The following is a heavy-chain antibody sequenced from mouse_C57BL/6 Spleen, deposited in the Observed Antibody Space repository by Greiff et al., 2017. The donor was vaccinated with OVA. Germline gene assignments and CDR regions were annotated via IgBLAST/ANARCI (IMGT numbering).Heavy chain of an antibody. D-gene: IGHD6-1*01. CDR1: GFTFSSYC. CDR3: ARHASGSFDY. Sequence: EVMLVESGGDLVKPGGSLQLSCAASGFTFSSYCMSWVRQTPDKRLEWVATISSGGSYTYYPDSVKGRFTISRDNAKNTLYLQMSSLKSEDTAMDYCARHASGSFDYWGQGTTLTVSS. V-gene: IGHV5-6*01. CDR2: ISSGGSYT. J-gene: IGHJ2*01.